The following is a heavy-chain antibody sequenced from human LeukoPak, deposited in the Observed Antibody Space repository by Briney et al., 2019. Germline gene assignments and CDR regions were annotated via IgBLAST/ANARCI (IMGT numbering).Heavy chain of an antibody. CDR3: ASTDIVATTPSYYYGMDV. D-gene: IGHD5-12*01. J-gene: IGHJ6*02. Sequence: AGGSLRLSCAASRFTFSSYAMSWVRQAPGKGLEWVSTISGRGDSTYYADSVKGRFTISRDNSKNTLYLQMHSLRAEDTAVYYCASTDIVATTPSYYYGMDVWGQGTTVTVSS. V-gene: IGHV3-23*01. CDR1: RFTFSSYA. CDR2: ISGRGDST.